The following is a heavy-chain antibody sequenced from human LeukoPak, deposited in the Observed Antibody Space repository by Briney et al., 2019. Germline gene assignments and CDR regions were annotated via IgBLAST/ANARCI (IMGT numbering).Heavy chain of an antibody. D-gene: IGHD6-13*01. J-gene: IGHJ4*02. V-gene: IGHV1-18*01. CDR3: ARDSEAAAGTGSVY. CDR2: ISAYNGNT. CDR1: GGTFSSYA. Sequence: ASVKVSCKASGGTFSSYAISWVRQAPGQGLEWMGWISAYNGNTNYAQKLQGRVTMTTDTSTSTAYMELRSLRSDDTAVYYRARDSEAAAGTGSVYWGQGTLVTVSS.